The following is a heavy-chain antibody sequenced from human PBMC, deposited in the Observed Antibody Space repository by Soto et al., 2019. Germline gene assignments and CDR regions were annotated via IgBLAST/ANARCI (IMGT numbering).Heavy chain of an antibody. J-gene: IGHJ4*02. D-gene: IGHD6-13*01. CDR3: ARESVAAAGMDFDY. CDR1: GFTFSSYD. CDR2: IGTAGDT. Sequence: GGSLRLSFAASGFTFSSYDMHWVRQATGKGLEWVSAIGTAGDTYYPGSVKGRFTISRENAKNSLYLQMNSLRAEDTAVYYCARESVAAAGMDFDYWGQGTLVTVSS. V-gene: IGHV3-13*01.